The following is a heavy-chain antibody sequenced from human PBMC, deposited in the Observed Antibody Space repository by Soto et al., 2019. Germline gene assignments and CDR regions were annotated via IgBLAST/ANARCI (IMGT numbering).Heavy chain of an antibody. CDR3: ARDQSYYYDRGLLSGRSFGMDV. D-gene: IGHD3-22*01. J-gene: IGHJ6*02. CDR1: VYPFIYYP. V-gene: IGHV1-3*04. CDR2: TNIGNGNT. Sequence: SVEVSCKASVYPFIYYPIHWVRQDPGQGLEWVGWTNIGNGNTESSQKFQGRVTITTDTSASTAYMELRSLTSADTAVYYCARDQSYYYDRGLLSGRSFGMDVWGQGTTVPV.